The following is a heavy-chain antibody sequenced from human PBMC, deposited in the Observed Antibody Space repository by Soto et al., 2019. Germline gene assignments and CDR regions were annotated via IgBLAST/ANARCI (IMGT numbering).Heavy chain of an antibody. J-gene: IGHJ4*02. Sequence: EVQLVESGGGLVQPGGSLRLSCAAYGFTFRSYWMHWVRQAPGKGLEWVSYIFNEEKTTNYADAVKGRFTISRDNARNTLFLQMSNLKAEYTAVYYCVRDYGHSGYFDYWGQGTQVTVSS. CDR1: GFTFRSYW. V-gene: IGHV3-74*01. CDR2: IFNEEKTT. CDR3: VRDYGHSGYFDY. D-gene: IGHD3-22*01.